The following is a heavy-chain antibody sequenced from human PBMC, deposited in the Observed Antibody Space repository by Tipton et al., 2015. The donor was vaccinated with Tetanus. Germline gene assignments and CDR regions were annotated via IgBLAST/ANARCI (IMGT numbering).Heavy chain of an antibody. J-gene: IGHJ4*02. CDR1: GGSISSGGYY. V-gene: IGHV4-31*03. CDR2: IYYSGST. D-gene: IGHD3-3*01. Sequence: TLSLTCTVSGGSISSGGYYWSWIRQHPGKGLEWIGYIYYSGSTYYNPSLKSRVTISVDTSKNQFSLKLSSVTAADTAVYYCARGPGGGITIFGVVPPPFFDYWGQGTPVTVSS. CDR3: ARGPGGGITIFGVVPPPFFDY.